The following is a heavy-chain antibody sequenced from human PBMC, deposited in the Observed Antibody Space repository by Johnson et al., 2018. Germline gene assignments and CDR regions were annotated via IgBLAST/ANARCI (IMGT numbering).Heavy chain of an antibody. D-gene: IGHD3-16*01. CDR2: ISSSSSYI. Sequence: VQLVQSGGGLVKXGGSXRLXCAASGFTFSSYSMNWVRQAPGKGLEWVSSISSSSSYIYYADSVKGRFTISRDNAKNSLYLQMNSLRAEDTAVYYCAREGGGAFDIWGQGTMVTVSS. CDR1: GFTFSSYS. V-gene: IGHV3-21*01. CDR3: AREGGGAFDI. J-gene: IGHJ3*02.